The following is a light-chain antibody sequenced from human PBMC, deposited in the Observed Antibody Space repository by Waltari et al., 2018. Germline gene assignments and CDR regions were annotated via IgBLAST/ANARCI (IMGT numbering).Light chain of an antibody. CDR1: QSISTR. CDR2: QAS. J-gene: IGKJ1*01. V-gene: IGKV1-5*01. CDR3: QQYNTYSRT. Sequence: DIQMTQSPSTLSASVGDRVTITCRASQSISTRLAWYQQKPGKAPKLLIYQASNLESGVTIIFSGSGSGTEFTLTISSLQPDYFATYSCQQYNTYSRTFGQGTKVEIK.